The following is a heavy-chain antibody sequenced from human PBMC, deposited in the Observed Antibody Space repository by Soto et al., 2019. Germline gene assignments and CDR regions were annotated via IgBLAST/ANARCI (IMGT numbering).Heavy chain of an antibody. D-gene: IGHD3-22*01. CDR2: IYPGDSDT. V-gene: IGHV5-51*01. CDR3: ARGYYYDSSGYVPDAFDI. CDR1: GYSFTSYW. Sequence: GESLKISCKGSGYSFTSYWIGWVRQMPGKGLEWMGIIYPGDSDTRYSPSFQGQVTISADKSISTAYLQWSSLKASDTAMYYCARGYYYDSSGYVPDAFDIWGQGTMVTVPS. J-gene: IGHJ3*02.